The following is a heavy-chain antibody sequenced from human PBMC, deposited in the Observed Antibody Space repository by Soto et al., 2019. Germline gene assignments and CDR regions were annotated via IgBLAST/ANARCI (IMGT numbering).Heavy chain of an antibody. CDR3: VRVSTNYVLAF. CDR2: IYSGGST. V-gene: IGHV3-66*01. Sequence: GGSLRLSCAASGFTVSSNYMSWVRQAPGKGLEWVSVIYSGGSTYYADSVKGRFTISRDNSRNTLYLQMNSLRVEDTAVYYCVRVSTNYVLAFWGQGTLVTVSS. J-gene: IGHJ4*02. CDR1: GFTVSSNY. D-gene: IGHD2-8*01.